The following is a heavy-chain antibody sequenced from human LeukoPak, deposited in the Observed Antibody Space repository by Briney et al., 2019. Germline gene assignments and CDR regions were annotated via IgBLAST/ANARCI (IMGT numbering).Heavy chain of an antibody. CDR2: IRYTGDT. V-gene: IGHV4-59*01. CDR1: GGSISSFY. CDR3: ARALRGAASGRDYLDL. Sequence: SETLSLTCNVFGGSISSFYWAWIRQPPGKGLEWIGYIRYTGDTNYSPSLKSRVTISVDTSTNFFSLKLDSVTPEDTAVYYCARALRGAASGRDYLDLWGKGTTVIASS. D-gene: IGHD3-10*01. J-gene: IGHJ6*03.